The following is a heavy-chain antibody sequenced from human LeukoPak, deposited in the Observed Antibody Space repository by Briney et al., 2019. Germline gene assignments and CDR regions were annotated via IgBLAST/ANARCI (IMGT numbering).Heavy chain of an antibody. CDR1: GGTFSSYA. CDR3: ARDRGGGRAADYWYFDL. D-gene: IGHD2-15*01. CDR2: IIPIFGTA. J-gene: IGHJ2*01. V-gene: IGHV1-69*13. Sequence: SVKVSCKASGGTFSSYAISWVRQAPRQGLEWMGGIIPIFGTANYAQKFQGRVTITADESTSTAYMELSSLRSEDTAVYYCARDRGGGRAADYWYFDLWGRGTLVTVSS.